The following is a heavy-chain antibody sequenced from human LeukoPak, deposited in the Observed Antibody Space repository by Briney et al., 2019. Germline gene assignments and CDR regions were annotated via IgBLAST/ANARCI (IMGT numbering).Heavy chain of an antibody. CDR2: IIPIFGTA. CDR1: GGTFSSYA. Sequence: SVKVSCKASGGTFSSYAISWVRQAPGQGLEWMGGIIPIFGTANYAQKFQGRVTITTDESASTAYMELSSLRSEDTAVYYCASSRDGYNFNYWGQGTLVTVSS. V-gene: IGHV1-69*05. D-gene: IGHD5-24*01. CDR3: ASSRDGYNFNY. J-gene: IGHJ4*02.